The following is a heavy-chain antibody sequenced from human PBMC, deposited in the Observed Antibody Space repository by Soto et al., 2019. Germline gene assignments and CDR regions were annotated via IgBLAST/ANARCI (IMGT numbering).Heavy chain of an antibody. CDR2: IRSKANSYAT. Sequence: GGSLRLSCAASGFTFSGSAMHWVRQASGKGLEWVGRIRSKANSYATAYAASVKGRFTISRDDSKNTAYLQMNSLKTEDTAVYYCTRMYSSSWYPAPNWFDPWGQGTLVTVSS. D-gene: IGHD6-13*01. V-gene: IGHV3-73*01. CDR1: GFTFSGSA. CDR3: TRMYSSSWYPAPNWFDP. J-gene: IGHJ5*02.